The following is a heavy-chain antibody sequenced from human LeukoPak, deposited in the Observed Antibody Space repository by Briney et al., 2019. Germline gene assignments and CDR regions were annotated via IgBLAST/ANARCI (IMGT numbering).Heavy chain of an antibody. CDR2: IKQDGSEK. V-gene: IGHV3-7*01. Sequence: GGSLRLSCAASTFTFSDYYMSWVRQAPGKGLEWVANIKQDGSEKYYVDSVKGRFTISRDNAKNSLYLQMNSLRAEDTAVYYCARSSGSYGGYWGQGTLVTVSS. CDR3: ARSSGSYGGY. D-gene: IGHD1-26*01. CDR1: TFTFSDYY. J-gene: IGHJ4*02.